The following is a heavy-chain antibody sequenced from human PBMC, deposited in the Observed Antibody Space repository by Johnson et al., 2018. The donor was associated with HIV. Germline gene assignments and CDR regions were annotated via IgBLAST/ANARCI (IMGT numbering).Heavy chain of an antibody. CDR1: GFTFSDYY. Sequence: QVQLVESGGGLVKPGGSLRLSCAASGFTFSDYYMIWIRQAPGKGLEWLSYITSSGTSSYYADSVKGRLTISRDNAKNSLYLQMNRLRPEDTAVYDCSRDGRDVVTRGYFDGWGHGTVVTVSS. CDR2: ITSSGTSS. V-gene: IGHV3-11*04. D-gene: IGHD3-22*01. CDR3: SRDGRDVVTRGYFDG. J-gene: IGHJ3*01.